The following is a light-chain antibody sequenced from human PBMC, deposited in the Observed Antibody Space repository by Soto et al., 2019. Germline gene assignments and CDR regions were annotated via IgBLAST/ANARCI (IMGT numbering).Light chain of an antibody. J-gene: IGKJ5*01. CDR1: QSVSSN. V-gene: IGKV3-15*01. Sequence: EIVLTQSPATLSVSPGERATLSCRASQSVSSNLAWYQQIPGRAPRLLIYGASTRASGIPARFSGSGSGTEFTLTISSLQSEDFAVYYCQQYNNWPPIPFGQGTRLEIK. CDR2: GAS. CDR3: QQYNNWPPIP.